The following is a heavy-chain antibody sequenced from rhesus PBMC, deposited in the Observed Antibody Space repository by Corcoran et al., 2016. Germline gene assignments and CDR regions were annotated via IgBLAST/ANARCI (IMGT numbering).Heavy chain of an antibody. CDR3: ARKDSSGWYYFDY. CDR1: GYSISSNY. D-gene: IGHD6-31*01. J-gene: IGHJ4*01. V-gene: IGHV4-147*01. Sequence: VQLQESGPGLVKPSETLSLTCAVSGYSISSNYWRWIRQPPGKGLEWIGYLYGSSGSTYYNPSLKSRGTISTDTSKNQFSLKRSSVTAADTAVYYWARKDSSGWYYFDYWGQGVLVTVSS. CDR2: LYGSSGST.